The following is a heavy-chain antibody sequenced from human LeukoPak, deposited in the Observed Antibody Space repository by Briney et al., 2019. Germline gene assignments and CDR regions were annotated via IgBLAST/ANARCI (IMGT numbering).Heavy chain of an antibody. V-gene: IGHV3-30-3*01. CDR1: GFTFSSYA. J-gene: IGHJ4*02. CDR2: ISYDGSNK. D-gene: IGHD2-2*02. Sequence: PGGSLRLSCAASGFTFSSYAMHWVRRAPGKGLEWVAVISYDGSNKYYADSVKGRFTISRDNSKNTLYLQMNSLRAEDTAVYYCARATYTGGFDYWGQGTLVTVSS. CDR3: ARATYTGGFDY.